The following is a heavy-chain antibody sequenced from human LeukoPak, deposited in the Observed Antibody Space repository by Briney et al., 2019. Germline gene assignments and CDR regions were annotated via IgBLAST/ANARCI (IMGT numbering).Heavy chain of an antibody. V-gene: IGHV4-31*03. Sequence: SQTLSLTCTVSGGSISSGGYYWSWIRQHSGKGLEWIGYIYYSGSTYYNPSLKSRVTISVDTSKNQFSLKLSSVTAADTAVYYCASSVVPAAYYFDYWGQGTLVTVSS. D-gene: IGHD2-2*01. CDR1: GGSISSGGYY. J-gene: IGHJ4*02. CDR3: ASSVVPAAYYFDY. CDR2: IYYSGST.